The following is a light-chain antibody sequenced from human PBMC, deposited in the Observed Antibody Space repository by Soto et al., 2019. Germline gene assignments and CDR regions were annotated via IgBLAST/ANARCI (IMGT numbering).Light chain of an antibody. J-gene: IGKJ4*01. CDR3: QQRSDWPLT. V-gene: IGKV3-11*01. CDR1: QSVSRY. CDR2: DAS. Sequence: EIVLTQSPVTLSLSPGERATLSCRASQSVSRYLAWYRQKPGQPPRLLIYDASKRATGVPARFSGSGSGTDFTLTISSLEPEDFAVYYCQQRSDWPLTFGGGTDVEI.